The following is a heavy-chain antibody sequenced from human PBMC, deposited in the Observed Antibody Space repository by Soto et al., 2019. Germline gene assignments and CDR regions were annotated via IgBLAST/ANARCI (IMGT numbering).Heavy chain of an antibody. Sequence: QVQLVESGGGVVQPGRSLRLSCAVSGFTFSDYGMHWVRQAPGMGLEWVAVMSYAGTYKYYADSVKGRFTISRDLSGNTLFLQMNSLRLEDTAVYFCAKEMYPRTVLDSSSPWGDYWGQGTLVTVSS. CDR1: GFTFSDYG. CDR2: MSYAGTYK. V-gene: IGHV3-30*18. CDR3: AKEMYPRTVLDSSSPWGDY. J-gene: IGHJ4*02. D-gene: IGHD6-6*01.